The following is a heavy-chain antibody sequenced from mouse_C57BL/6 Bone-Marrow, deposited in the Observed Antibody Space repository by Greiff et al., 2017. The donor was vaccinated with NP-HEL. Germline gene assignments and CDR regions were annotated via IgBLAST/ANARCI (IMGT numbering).Heavy chain of an antibody. V-gene: IGHV1-82*01. D-gene: IGHD2-14*01. CDR3: ARVRFYAMDY. J-gene: IGHJ4*01. Sequence: VQLQQSGPELVKPGASVKISCKASGYAFSSSWMNWVKQRPGKGLEWIGRIYPGDGATNYNGKFKGKATLTADKSSSTAYMQLSSLTSEDSAVYFCARVRFYAMDYWGQGTSVTVSS. CDR2: IYPGDGAT. CDR1: GYAFSSSW.